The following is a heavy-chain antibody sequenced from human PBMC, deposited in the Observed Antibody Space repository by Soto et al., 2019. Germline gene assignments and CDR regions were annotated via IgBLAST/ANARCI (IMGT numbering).Heavy chain of an antibody. CDR1: GVSFNNNG. Sequence: QVQLVQSGAEVKKPGSSVKVSCKTSGVSFNNNGIGWVRQAPGHGLEWMGGVSPPFRTSNYARKFQGRISITADASTGTVNMELSSLTSEDTAQYYGARVLYYGSGSYSPYGMDVWGQGTTVTGSS. V-gene: IGHV1-69*01. J-gene: IGHJ6*02. D-gene: IGHD3-10*01. CDR3: ARVLYYGSGSYSPYGMDV. CDR2: VSPPFRTS.